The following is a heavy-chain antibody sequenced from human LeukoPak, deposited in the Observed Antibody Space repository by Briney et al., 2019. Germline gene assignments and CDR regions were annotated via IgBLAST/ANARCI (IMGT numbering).Heavy chain of an antibody. CDR2: IKQDGSVK. D-gene: IGHD5/OR15-5a*01. Sequence: GGSLRLSCAASGFTFGTYWMSWVRQTPEKGLEFVANIKQDGSVKNYMDSLKGRSTISRDNARESLYLEIHSLRADDTAVYYCARDPESSAFDLWGQGALVTVSS. CDR3: ARDPESSAFDL. CDR1: GFTFGTYW. J-gene: IGHJ4*02. V-gene: IGHV3-7*01.